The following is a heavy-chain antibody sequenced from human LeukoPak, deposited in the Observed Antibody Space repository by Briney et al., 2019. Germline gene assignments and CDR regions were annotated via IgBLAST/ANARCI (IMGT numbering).Heavy chain of an antibody. CDR1: GGSFSGYY. J-gene: IGHJ5*02. Sequence: SETPSLTCAVYGGSFSGYYWSWIRQPPGKGLEWIGEINHSGSTNYNPSLKSRVTISVDTSKNQFSLKLSSVTAADTAVYYCARGASVVNWFDPWGQGTLVTVSS. CDR3: ARGASVVNWFDP. D-gene: IGHD2-15*01. V-gene: IGHV4-34*01. CDR2: INHSGST.